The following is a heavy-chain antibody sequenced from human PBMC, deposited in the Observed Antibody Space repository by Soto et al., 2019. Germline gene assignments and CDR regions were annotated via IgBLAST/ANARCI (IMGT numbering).Heavy chain of an antibody. D-gene: IGHD1-1*01. V-gene: IGHV4-39*02. CDR1: GVSIHNSNTF. CDR2: VYHNGGA. Sequence: SETLSLTCTVSGVSIHNSNTFCARIHQPPGKGLQLIVSVYHNGGAHYNSSLKSRVTVSVDTANNHVYLRMRSLTAADTAFYYCGRVVEGATRHTDPDFWGQGVLVTVFS. CDR3: GRVVEGATRHTDPDF. J-gene: IGHJ4*02.